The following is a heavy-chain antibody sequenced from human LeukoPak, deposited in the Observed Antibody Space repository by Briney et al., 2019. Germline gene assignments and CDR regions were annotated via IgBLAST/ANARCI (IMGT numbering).Heavy chain of an antibody. Sequence: GGSLRLSCAASGFTFSSYAMSWVRQAPGKGLEWVSAISGSGGSTYYADSVKGRFTISRDNSKNTLYLQMHSLRAEDTAVYYCAKPSSMVRGVIWRGAYYFDYWGQGTLVTVSS. D-gene: IGHD3-10*01. CDR2: ISGSGGST. V-gene: IGHV3-23*01. J-gene: IGHJ4*02. CDR3: AKPSSMVRGVIWRGAYYFDY. CDR1: GFTFSSYA.